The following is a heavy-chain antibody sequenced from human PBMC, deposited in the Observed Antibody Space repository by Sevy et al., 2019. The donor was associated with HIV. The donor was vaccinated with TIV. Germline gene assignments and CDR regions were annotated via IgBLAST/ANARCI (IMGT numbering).Heavy chain of an antibody. Sequence: SETLSLTCTVSGGSISSGSYYWSWIRQPAGKGLEWIGRIYTGGSTNYNPSLKSRVTMSVDTSKNQFSLKLSSVTAADTAVYYCATHYYYDSSGYPNWGQGTLVTVSS. V-gene: IGHV4-61*02. CDR3: ATHYYYDSSGYPN. J-gene: IGHJ4*02. CDR2: IYTGGST. D-gene: IGHD3-22*01. CDR1: GGSISSGSYY.